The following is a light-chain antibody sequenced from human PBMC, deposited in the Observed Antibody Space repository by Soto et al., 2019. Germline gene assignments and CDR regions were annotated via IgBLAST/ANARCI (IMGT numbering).Light chain of an antibody. CDR2: STN. CDR3: VLYMGSGIGV. J-gene: IGLJ3*02. Sequence: QAVVTQEPSFSVSPGGTVTLTCGLSSGSVSTSYYPSWFQQTPGQAPRTLIYSTNTRSSGVPDRFSGSILGNKAALTITGAQADDDSDYYCVLYMGSGIGVFGGGTKLTVL. V-gene: IGLV8-61*01. CDR1: SGSVSTSYY.